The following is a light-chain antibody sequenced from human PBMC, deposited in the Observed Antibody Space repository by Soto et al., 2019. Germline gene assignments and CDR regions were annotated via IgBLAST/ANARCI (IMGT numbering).Light chain of an antibody. V-gene: IGKV3-20*01. CDR1: QSVSSTY. Sequence: EIVLTQSPGTLSLSPGDRATLTCRASQSVSSTYLAWYQQRPGQAPGLLLYGASNRASGIPDRFAGSGSGTDFTLTISRLEPEDFAVYYCQQYDNWPPCTFGQGTKLEVK. CDR2: GAS. CDR3: QQYDNWPPCT. J-gene: IGKJ2*02.